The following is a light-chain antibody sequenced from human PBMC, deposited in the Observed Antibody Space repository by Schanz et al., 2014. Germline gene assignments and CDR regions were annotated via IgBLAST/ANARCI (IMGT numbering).Light chain of an antibody. J-gene: IGKJ1*01. CDR2: GAS. V-gene: IGKV3-15*01. CDR3: QQFNKWPPT. Sequence: EIVVTQSPATLALSPGERASLSCRASRSISGNLAWYQQKPGQAPRLLIFGASTRATGIPPRFSGSMSGTEFTLTIDSLQSEDFAVYYCQQFNKWPPTFGPGTEVEIK. CDR1: RSISGN.